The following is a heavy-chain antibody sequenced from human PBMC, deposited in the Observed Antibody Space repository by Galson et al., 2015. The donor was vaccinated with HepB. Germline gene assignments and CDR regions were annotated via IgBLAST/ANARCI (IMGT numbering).Heavy chain of an antibody. CDR1: GYTFSSYS. Sequence: SVKVSCKASGYTFSSYSITWVRQAPGQGLEWVGWISHHNRYTNYAQNFQGRVTMTTDTSTNTAYMELRSLRSDDTAIYYCARGAVVVAVGATENNWFDPWGRGTLVTVSS. CDR3: ARGAVVVAVGATENNWFDP. J-gene: IGHJ5*02. CDR2: ISHHNRYT. D-gene: IGHD2-15*01. V-gene: IGHV1-18*01.